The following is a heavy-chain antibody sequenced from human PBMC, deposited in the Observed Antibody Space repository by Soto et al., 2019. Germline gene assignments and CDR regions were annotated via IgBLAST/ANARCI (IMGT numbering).Heavy chain of an antibody. V-gene: IGHV1-3*01. CDR1: GYTFTSYA. CDR3: ARADSSGYHPNNY. CDR2: INAGNGNT. Sequence: QVQLVQSGAEVKKPGALVKVSCKASGYTFTSYAMHWVRQAPGQRLEWMGWINAGNGNTKYSQKFQGRVTITRDTSASTAYMELSSLRSEDTAVYYCARADSSGYHPNNYWGQGTLVTVSS. D-gene: IGHD3-22*01. J-gene: IGHJ4*02.